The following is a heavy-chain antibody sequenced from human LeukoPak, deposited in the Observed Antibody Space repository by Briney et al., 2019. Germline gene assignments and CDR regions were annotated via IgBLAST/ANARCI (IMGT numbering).Heavy chain of an antibody. CDR2: IIVYNGNT. Sequence: ASVKVSCKASGYTFTDYGISWVRQAPGQGLEWMGWIIVYNGNTNYAQKLQGRATMTTDTSTSTAYMEVRSLRSDDTAIYYCARGTGNYGDPASFDYWGRGTLVTVSS. J-gene: IGHJ4*02. CDR3: ARGTGNYGDPASFDY. D-gene: IGHD4-17*01. CDR1: GYTFTDYG. V-gene: IGHV1-18*01.